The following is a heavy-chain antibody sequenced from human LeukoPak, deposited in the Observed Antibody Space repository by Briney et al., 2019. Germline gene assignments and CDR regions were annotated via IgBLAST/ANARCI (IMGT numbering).Heavy chain of an antibody. J-gene: IGHJ5*02. CDR2: INHSGST. V-gene: IGHV4-34*01. CDR1: GGSFSGYY. Sequence: SETLSLTCAVYGGSFSGYYWSWIRQPPGKGLEWIGEINHSGSTNYNPSLKSRVTISVDTSKNQFSLKLSSVTAADTAVYYCASLAARGGWFDPWGQGTLVTVSS. CDR3: ASLAARGGWFDP. D-gene: IGHD6-6*01.